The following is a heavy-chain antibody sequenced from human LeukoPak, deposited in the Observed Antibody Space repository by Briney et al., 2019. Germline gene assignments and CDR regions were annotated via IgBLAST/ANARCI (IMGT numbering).Heavy chain of an antibody. J-gene: IGHJ4*02. CDR1: GFTFSSYG. CDR3: AKEGNVVVPAFDY. CDR2: ISYDGSNK. D-gene: IGHD2-2*01. Sequence: GGSLRLSCAASGFTFSSYGMHWVRQAPGKGLEWVAVISYDGSNKYYADSVKGRFTISRDNSKNTLYLRMNSLRAEDTAVYYCAKEGNVVVPAFDYWGQGTLVTVSS. V-gene: IGHV3-30*18.